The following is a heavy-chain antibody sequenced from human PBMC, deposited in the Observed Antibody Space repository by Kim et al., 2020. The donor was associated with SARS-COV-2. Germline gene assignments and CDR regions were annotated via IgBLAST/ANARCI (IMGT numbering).Heavy chain of an antibody. Sequence: SETLSLTCAVSGVSISSSNWWGWCRQPPGGGREVIWEIYHMGSTNYNPSLKRRVTTSVAKSKNHSILKPIASTAADTAAEYWARGVTTWTPFDYLVQGT. J-gene: IGHJ4*02. CDR3: ARGVTTWTPFDY. D-gene: IGHD4-17*01. CDR1: GVSISSSNW. V-gene: IGHV4-4*02. CDR2: IYHMGST.